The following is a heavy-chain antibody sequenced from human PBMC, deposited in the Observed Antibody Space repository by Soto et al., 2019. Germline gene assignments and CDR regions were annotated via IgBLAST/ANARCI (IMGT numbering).Heavy chain of an antibody. V-gene: IGHV4-39*01. CDR2: ICFSGST. CDR3: ASTVFTPRNWFES. Sequence: QLQLQESGPGLVKPSETLSLTCTVSGGSISSSSYCWAWIRQPPGKGLEWIGSICFSGSTYYNPSLKSRLTISMNTSKNQFSLKLSSVTASDTAVYYCASTVFTPRNWFESWGQGTLVTVSS. D-gene: IGHD4-17*01. CDR1: GGSISSSSYC. J-gene: IGHJ5*01.